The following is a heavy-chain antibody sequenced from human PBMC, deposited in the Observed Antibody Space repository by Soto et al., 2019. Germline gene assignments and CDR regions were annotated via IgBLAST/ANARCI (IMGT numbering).Heavy chain of an antibody. CDR1: GGSFSGYY. Sequence: QVQLQQWGAGLLKPSETLSLTCAVYGGSFSGYYWSWIRQPPGKGLEWIGEINHSGSTNYNPSLTRRVTISVDTAKNQFSLKLSSVTAADTAVYYCARSRTTMVRGVYDYWGQGTLVTVSS. J-gene: IGHJ4*02. CDR2: INHSGST. CDR3: ARSRTTMVRGVYDY. D-gene: IGHD3-10*01. V-gene: IGHV4-34*01.